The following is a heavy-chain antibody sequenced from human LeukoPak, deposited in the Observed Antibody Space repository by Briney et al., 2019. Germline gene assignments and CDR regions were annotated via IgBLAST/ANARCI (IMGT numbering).Heavy chain of an antibody. J-gene: IGHJ5*02. Sequence: PGGSLRLSCAASGFTFSSYAMSWVRQPPGKGLEWIGEINARGDTNYNPSLKSRVTISVDSSKNQFSLTLTSMIAADTAIYYCARGQVPAARGYNWFDPWGQGTLVTVSS. CDR2: INARGDT. D-gene: IGHD2-2*01. CDR3: ARGQVPAARGYNWFDP. V-gene: IGHV4-34*01. CDR1: GFTFSSYA.